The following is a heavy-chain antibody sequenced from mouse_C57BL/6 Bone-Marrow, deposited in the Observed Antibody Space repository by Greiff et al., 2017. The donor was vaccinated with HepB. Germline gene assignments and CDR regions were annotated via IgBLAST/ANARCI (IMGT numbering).Heavy chain of an antibody. Sequence: DVKLVESEGGLVQPGSSMKLSCTASGFTFSDYYMAWVRQVPEKGLEWVANINYDGSSTYYLDSLKSRFIISRDNAKNILYLQMSSLKSEDTATYYCARYYYGSPGFDVWGTGTTVTVSS. CDR2: INYDGSST. CDR3: ARYYYGSPGFDV. CDR1: GFTFSDYY. J-gene: IGHJ1*03. V-gene: IGHV5-16*01. D-gene: IGHD1-1*01.